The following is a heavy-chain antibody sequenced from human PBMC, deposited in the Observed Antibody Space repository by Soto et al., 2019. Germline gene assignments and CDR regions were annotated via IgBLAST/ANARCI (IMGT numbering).Heavy chain of an antibody. J-gene: IGHJ5*02. V-gene: IGHV1-18*01. CDR2: ISAYNGNT. CDR3: ARLTKRERYYGSGSYYNEP. CDR1: GYTFTSYG. Sequence: GASVKVSCKASGYTFTSYGISWVRQAPGQGLEWMGWISAYNGNTNYAQKLQGRVTMTTDTSTSTAYMELRSLRSDDTAVYYCARLTKRERYYGSGSYYNEPWGQGTLVTVSS. D-gene: IGHD3-10*01.